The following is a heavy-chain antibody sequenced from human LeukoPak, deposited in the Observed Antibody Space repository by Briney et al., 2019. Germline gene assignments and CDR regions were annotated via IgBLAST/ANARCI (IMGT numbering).Heavy chain of an antibody. CDR2: IIPILGIA. D-gene: IGHD6-13*01. Sequence: SVKVSCKASGGTFSSYAISWVRQAPGQGLEWMGRIIPILGIANYAQKFQGRVTITADKSTSTAYMELSSLRSEDTAVYYRARGGSIAAAGTYYYYGMDVWGQGTTVTVSS. CDR3: ARGGSIAAAGTYYYYGMDV. J-gene: IGHJ6*02. V-gene: IGHV1-69*04. CDR1: GGTFSSYA.